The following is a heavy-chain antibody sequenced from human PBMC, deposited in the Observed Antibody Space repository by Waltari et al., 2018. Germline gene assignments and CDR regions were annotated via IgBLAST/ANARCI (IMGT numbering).Heavy chain of an antibody. D-gene: IGHD3-16*01. CDR1: GFTVSGYY. V-gene: IGHV3-11*01. J-gene: IGHJ4*02. CDR3: ARTLAGRRLADY. CDR2: IDSVSDGI. Sequence: QVQLVESGGGLVKPGGSLSLSCAASGFTVSGYYMSWIRRAPGKGPEWVSYIDSVSDGIYYTQSVKGRFTISRDNAKNTLYLQMNSLRVEDTAVYHCARTLAGRRLADYWGQGTLVTVSS.